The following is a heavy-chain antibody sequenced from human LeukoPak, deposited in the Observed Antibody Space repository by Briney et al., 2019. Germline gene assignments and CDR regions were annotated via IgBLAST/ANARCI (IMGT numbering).Heavy chain of an antibody. CDR3: AGDQGIAAAGTLNWFDP. Sequence: GGSLRLSCAATGFTFSDYYMSWIRQAPGKGLEWVSYISSSGSTIYYADSVKGRFTISRDNAKNSLYLQMNSLRAEDTAVYYCAGDQGIAAAGTLNWFDPWGQGTLVTVSS. CDR2: ISSSGSTI. V-gene: IGHV3-11*01. J-gene: IGHJ5*02. CDR1: GFTFSDYY. D-gene: IGHD6-13*01.